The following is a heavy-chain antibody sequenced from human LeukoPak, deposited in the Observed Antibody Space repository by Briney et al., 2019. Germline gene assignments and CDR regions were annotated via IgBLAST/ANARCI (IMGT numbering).Heavy chain of an antibody. Sequence: ASVKVSCKASGYTFTGYYMHWVRQAPGQGLEWMGWINPNSGGTNYAQKFQGRVTMTRDTSISTAYMELSRLRSDDTAVYYCARVGEPHYGDYVDYFDYWGQGTLVTVSS. V-gene: IGHV1-2*02. J-gene: IGHJ4*02. CDR3: ARVGEPHYGDYVDYFDY. D-gene: IGHD4-17*01. CDR2: INPNSGGT. CDR1: GYTFTGYY.